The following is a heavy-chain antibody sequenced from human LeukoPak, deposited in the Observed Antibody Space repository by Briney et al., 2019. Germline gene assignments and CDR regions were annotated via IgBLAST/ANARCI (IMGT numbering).Heavy chain of an antibody. CDR2: ISGSGGST. J-gene: IGHJ4*02. Sequence: GGSLRLSCGASGFTFSSYGMHWVRQAPGKGLEWVSAISGSGGSTYYADSVKGRFTISRDNSKNTLYLQMNSLRAEDTAVYYCAKDRLTRFDYWGQGTLVTVSS. CDR1: GFTFSSYG. D-gene: IGHD3-16*01. CDR3: AKDRLTRFDY. V-gene: IGHV3-23*01.